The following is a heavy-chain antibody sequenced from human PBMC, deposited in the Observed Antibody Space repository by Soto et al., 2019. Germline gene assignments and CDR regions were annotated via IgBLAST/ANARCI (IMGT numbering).Heavy chain of an antibody. CDR1: GDSVSSNSAA. J-gene: IGHJ4*02. V-gene: IGHV6-1*01. D-gene: IGHD3-22*01. Sequence: SRTLSLTCAISGDSVSSNSAAWNWIRQPPSRGLEWLGRTYYRSKWYNDYAVSVKSRITINPDTSKNQFSLQLNSVTPEDTAVYYCVSSYYYDSGGYYLDYWGQGTLVTVSS. CDR2: TYYRSKWYN. CDR3: VSSYYYDSGGYYLDY.